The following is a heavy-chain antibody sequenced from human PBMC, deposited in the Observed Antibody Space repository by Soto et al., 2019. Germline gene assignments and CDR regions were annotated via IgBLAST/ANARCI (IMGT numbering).Heavy chain of an antibody. D-gene: IGHD3-22*01. CDR2: ISSSGTFK. V-gene: IGHV3-21*01. Sequence: EVHLVESGGGLVKPGGSLRLSCAASGFTFRDFTMNWVRQAPGKGLEWVSSISSSGTFKYYAYSLGGRFTISRDNAKNSLYLQLTSLRGEDTAIYYCARDDLYDSTGYDSWGQGTLVTV. CDR1: GFTFRDFT. J-gene: IGHJ5*02. CDR3: ARDDLYDSTGYDS.